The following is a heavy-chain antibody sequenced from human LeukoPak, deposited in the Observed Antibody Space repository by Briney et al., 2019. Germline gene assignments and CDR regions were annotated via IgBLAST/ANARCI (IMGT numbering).Heavy chain of an antibody. CDR2: IYYSGST. CDR3: ARGYCSGGSCNDY. V-gene: IGHV4-59*01. Sequence: SETLSLTCTVSGGPISSYYWSWIRQPPGKGLEWIGYIYYSGSTNYNPSLKSRVTISVDTSKNQFSLKLSSVTAADTAVYYCARGYCSGGSCNDYWGQGTLVTVSS. CDR1: GGPISSYY. D-gene: IGHD2-15*01. J-gene: IGHJ4*02.